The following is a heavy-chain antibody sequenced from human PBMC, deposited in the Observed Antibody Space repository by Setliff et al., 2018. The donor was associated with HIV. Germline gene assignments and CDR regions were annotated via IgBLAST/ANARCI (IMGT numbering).Heavy chain of an antibody. CDR3: ARQPGRAAMGRENYYYYYMDV. CDR1: GYSFTNYW. V-gene: IGHV5-51*01. Sequence: GESLTLSCTGSGYSFTNYWIGWVRQMPGKGLEWMGIIFPGDSDTRYSPSFQGQVTISADTSISTAYLQWRSLKASDTAMYYCARQPGRAAMGRENYYYYYMDVWGKGTTVTVSS. D-gene: IGHD2-2*01. J-gene: IGHJ6*03. CDR2: IFPGDSDT.